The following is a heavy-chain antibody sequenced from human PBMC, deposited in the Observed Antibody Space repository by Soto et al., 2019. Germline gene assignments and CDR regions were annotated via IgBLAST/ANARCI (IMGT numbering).Heavy chain of an antibody. Sequence: ASVKVSCKVSGYTLTELSMHWVRQAPGKGLEWMGGFDPEDGETIYAQKFQGRVTMTEDTSTDTAYMELRSLRSEDTAVYYCATWGAGGYDYIWGSYRRVWYMDVWGKGTTVTVSS. D-gene: IGHD3-16*02. CDR1: GYTLTELS. CDR3: ATWGAGGYDYIWGSYRRVWYMDV. V-gene: IGHV1-24*01. J-gene: IGHJ6*03. CDR2: FDPEDGET.